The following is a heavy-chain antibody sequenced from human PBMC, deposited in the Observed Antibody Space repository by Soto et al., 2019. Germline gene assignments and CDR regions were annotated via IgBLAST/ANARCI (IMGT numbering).Heavy chain of an antibody. J-gene: IGHJ4*02. CDR1: GSRFSNYV. V-gene: IGHV1-69*06. Sequence: QVRLVQSGAEVQRPGASLKVSCKVSGSRFSNYVISWVRQAPGHGLEWLGRIIPIFNSTKYAQNFQGRVTITADKSTSTASLELSSLRSDDTAVYYCAREGRGKKAGYNGLVSLGYWGQGTLVTVSS. CDR2: IIPIFNST. CDR3: AREGRGKKAGYNGLVSLGY. D-gene: IGHD2-2*02.